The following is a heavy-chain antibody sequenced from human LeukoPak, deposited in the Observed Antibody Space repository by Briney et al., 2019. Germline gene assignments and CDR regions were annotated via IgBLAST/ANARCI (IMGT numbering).Heavy chain of an antibody. J-gene: IGHJ4*02. V-gene: IGHV3-21*01. CDR3: ARTVGYSSGWLPQDY. Sequence: KTGGSLRLSCAASGFTFSSYSMNWVRQAPGKGLEWVSSISSSSSYVYYADSVKGRFTISRDNAKNSLYLQMNSLRAEDTAVYYCARTVGYSSGWLPQDYWGQGTLVTVSS. D-gene: IGHD6-19*01. CDR2: ISSSSSYV. CDR1: GFTFSSYS.